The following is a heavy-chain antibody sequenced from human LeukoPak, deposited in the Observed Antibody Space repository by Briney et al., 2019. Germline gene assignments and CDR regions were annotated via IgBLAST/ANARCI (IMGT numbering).Heavy chain of an antibody. Sequence: RTGGSLRLSCAASGFTFDDYAMHWVRQAPGKGLEWVSLISWDGGSTYYADSVKGRFTISRDNSKNSLYLQMNSLRAEDTALYYCVWSARGAFDIWGQGTMVTVSS. J-gene: IGHJ3*02. D-gene: IGHD1-26*01. CDR1: GFTFDDYA. CDR2: ISWDGGST. V-gene: IGHV3-43D*03. CDR3: VWSARGAFDI.